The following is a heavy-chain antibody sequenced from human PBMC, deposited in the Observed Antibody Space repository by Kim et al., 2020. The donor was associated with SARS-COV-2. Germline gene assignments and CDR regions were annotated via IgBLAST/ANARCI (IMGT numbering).Heavy chain of an antibody. Sequence: GGSLRLSCVASGFTFSNYAMSWVRQAPGKGLEWVSSIGSATWYVDSVEGRFTVSRDNSRNTVSLQMNSLRAEDTATYYCAKTGQFENWGQGTLVTVSS. CDR2: SIGSAT. CDR3: AKTGQFEN. J-gene: IGHJ4*02. D-gene: IGHD3-9*01. V-gene: IGHV3-23*05. CDR1: GFTFSNYA.